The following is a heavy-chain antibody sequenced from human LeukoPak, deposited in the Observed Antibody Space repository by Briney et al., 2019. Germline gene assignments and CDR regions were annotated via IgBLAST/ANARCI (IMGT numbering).Heavy chain of an antibody. CDR3: ANPADYYGSGSYYDY. Sequence: PGRSLRLSCAASGFTFSSYGMHWVRQAPGKGLEWVAVISYDGSNKYYADSVKGRFTISRDNSKNTLYLQMNSLRAEDTAVYYCANPADYYGSGSYYDYWGQGTLVTVSS. CDR1: GFTFSSYG. V-gene: IGHV3-30*18. CDR2: ISYDGSNK. J-gene: IGHJ4*02. D-gene: IGHD3-10*01.